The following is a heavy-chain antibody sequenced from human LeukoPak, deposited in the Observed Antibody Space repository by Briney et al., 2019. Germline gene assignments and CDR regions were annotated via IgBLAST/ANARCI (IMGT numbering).Heavy chain of an antibody. D-gene: IGHD2-2*01. V-gene: IGHV3-64*01. J-gene: IGHJ4*02. CDR1: GFTFSSYA. Sequence: PGGSLRLSCAASGFTFSSYAMHWVRQAPGKGLEYVSAISSNGGSTYYANSVKGRFTISRDNSKNTLYLQMGSLRAEDMAVYYCARESEYAKATVDYWGQGTLVTVSS. CDR2: ISSNGGST. CDR3: ARESEYAKATVDY.